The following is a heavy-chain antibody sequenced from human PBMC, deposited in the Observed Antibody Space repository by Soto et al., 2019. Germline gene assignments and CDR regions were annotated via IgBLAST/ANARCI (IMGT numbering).Heavy chain of an antibody. D-gene: IGHD6-13*01. CDR3: ASNPYSSSWNWFDP. Sequence: ASVKVSCKASGGTFSSYAISWVRQAPGQGLEWMGGIIPIFGTANYAQKFQGRVTITADESTSTAYMELSSLRSEDTAVYYCASNPYSSSWNWFDPWGQGTLVTVSS. J-gene: IGHJ5*02. CDR2: IIPIFGTA. CDR1: GGTFSSYA. V-gene: IGHV1-69*13.